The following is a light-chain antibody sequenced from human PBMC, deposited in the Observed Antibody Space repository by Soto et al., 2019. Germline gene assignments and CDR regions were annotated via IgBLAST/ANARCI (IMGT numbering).Light chain of an antibody. CDR2: EVS. Sequence: QSALTQPASVSGSPGQSITISCTGTSSDVGGYNYVSWYQQHPGKAPKLMIYEVSNRPSGVSNRFSGSKSGNTASLTIXGXXXXXXXXXXCSSYTSSSTLVFGTGTKVTVL. CDR1: SSDVGGYNY. J-gene: IGLJ1*01. CDR3: SSYTSSSTLV. V-gene: IGLV2-14*01.